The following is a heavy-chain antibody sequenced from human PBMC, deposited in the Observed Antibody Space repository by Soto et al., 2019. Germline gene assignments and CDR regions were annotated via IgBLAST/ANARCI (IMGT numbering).Heavy chain of an antibody. V-gene: IGHV4-34*01. Sequence: SETLSLTCAVYGGSFSGYYWSWIRQPPGKGLEWIGGINHSGSTNYNPSLKSRVTISLDTSKNHFSLKLSSVTAADTAVYFCAREDYYDSSGYYYGHWYFDYWGQGTLVTVS. CDR1: GGSFSGYY. J-gene: IGHJ4*02. CDR2: INHSGST. D-gene: IGHD3-22*01. CDR3: AREDYYDSSGYYYGHWYFDY.